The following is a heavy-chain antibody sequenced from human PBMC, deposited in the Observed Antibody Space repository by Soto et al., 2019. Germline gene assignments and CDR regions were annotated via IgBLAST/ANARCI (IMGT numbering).Heavy chain of an antibody. CDR1: GGSISRSSYY. V-gene: IGHV4-39*01. CDR3: ARQSSGWYNWFDP. Sequence: TSETLSLTCTVSGGSISRSSYYWGWIRQPPGKGLEWIGSIYYSGSTYYNPSLKSRVTISVDTSKNQFSLKLSSVTAAETAVYYCARQSSGWYNWFDPWGQGTLVTV. D-gene: IGHD6-19*01. CDR2: IYYSGST. J-gene: IGHJ5*02.